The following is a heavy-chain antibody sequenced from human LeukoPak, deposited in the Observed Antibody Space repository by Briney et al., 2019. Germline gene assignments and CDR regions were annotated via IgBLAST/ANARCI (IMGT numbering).Heavy chain of an antibody. Sequence: ASVKVSCKASGYTFTSYGISWVRQAPGQGLEWMGWISAYNGNTSYAQKLQGRVTMTTDTSTSTAYMELRSLRSDDTAVYYCARAHIRYDSSGYYLWDYWGQGTLVTVSS. V-gene: IGHV1-18*01. D-gene: IGHD3-22*01. CDR2: ISAYNGNT. CDR3: ARAHIRYDSSGYYLWDY. J-gene: IGHJ4*02. CDR1: GYTFTSYG.